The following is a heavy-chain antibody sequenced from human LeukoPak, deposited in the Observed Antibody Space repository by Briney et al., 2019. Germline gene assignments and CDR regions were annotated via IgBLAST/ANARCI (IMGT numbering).Heavy chain of an antibody. CDR2: ISRNSGSI. Sequence: GGSLRLSCAASGFTFDDYAMHWVRQAPGKGLEWVSGISRNSGSIGYADSVKGRFTISRDNAKNSLYLQMNSLRAEDMALYYCAKDSCFRGYCNYYYMDVWGKGTTVTVSS. CDR1: GFTFDDYA. V-gene: IGHV3-9*03. CDR3: AKDSCFRGYCNYYYMDV. J-gene: IGHJ6*03. D-gene: IGHD2-15*01.